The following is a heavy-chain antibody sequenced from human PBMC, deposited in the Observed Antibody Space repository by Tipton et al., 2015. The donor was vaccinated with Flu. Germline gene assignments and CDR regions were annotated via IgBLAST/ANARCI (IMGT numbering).Heavy chain of an antibody. J-gene: IGHJ4*02. Sequence: TLSLTCTVSGGSISSEDYYWSWIRQHPGKGLEWIGYIYDGGITYYNPSLSSRVVISMDTSKNQFYLRLSSVTAADTAVYYCARGATRRPFSGYDYTGYWGQGTLVTVSS. CDR3: ARGATRRPFSGYDYTGY. CDR2: IYDGGIT. D-gene: IGHD5-12*01. CDR1: GGSISSEDYY. V-gene: IGHV4-31*03.